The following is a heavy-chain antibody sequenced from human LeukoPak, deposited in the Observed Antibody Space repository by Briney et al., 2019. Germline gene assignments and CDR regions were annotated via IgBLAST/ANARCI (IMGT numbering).Heavy chain of an antibody. Sequence: GASVKVSCKASGYTFTNYGITWMRQAPGQGLEWMGSINTYNGNTNYAQKLQGRVTITTDTSTSTAYMELRSLRSDDTAVFYCARDLVDGVGAPGAYWGQGALVTVSS. CDR2: INTYNGNT. J-gene: IGHJ4*02. CDR1: GYTFTNYG. V-gene: IGHV1-18*01. CDR3: ARDLVDGVGAPGAY. D-gene: IGHD1-26*01.